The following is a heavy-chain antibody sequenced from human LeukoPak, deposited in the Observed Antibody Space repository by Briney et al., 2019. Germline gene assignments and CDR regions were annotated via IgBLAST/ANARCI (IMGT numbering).Heavy chain of an antibody. D-gene: IGHD5-18*01. V-gene: IGHV1-2*02. CDR1: GYTFTGYY. Sequence: GASVKVSCKASGYTFTGYYIHWVRQAPGQGLEWMGWINPNSGGTNYAQKFQGRVTMTRDTSISTAYMELSRLRSDDTAVYYCARAFALGGAMVTSYWFDPWGQGTLVTVSS. CDR3: ARAFALGGAMVTSYWFDP. J-gene: IGHJ5*02. CDR2: INPNSGGT.